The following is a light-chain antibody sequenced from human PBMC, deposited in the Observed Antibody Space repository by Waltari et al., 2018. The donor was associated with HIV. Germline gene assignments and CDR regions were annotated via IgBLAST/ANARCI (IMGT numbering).Light chain of an antibody. V-gene: IGLV1-47*01. J-gene: IGLJ3*02. CDR3: AAWDDSLSGLWV. CDR1: SSNIGSNY. Sequence: QSLLTQPPSAAGTPGQRVTISCSGSSSNIGSNYVSWYQQLPGTPPKLLIYRNNQRPSGVPDRFSCSKSGTSASLAISGLRSEDEADYYCAAWDDSLSGLWVFGGGTKLTVL. CDR2: RNN.